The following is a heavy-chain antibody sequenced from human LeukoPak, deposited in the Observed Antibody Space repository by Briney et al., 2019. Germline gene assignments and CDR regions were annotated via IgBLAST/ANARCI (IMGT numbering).Heavy chain of an antibody. J-gene: IGHJ4*02. CDR3: ARGPSDYDSSGYYTLTALFDY. D-gene: IGHD3-22*01. CDR2: IYHSGST. Sequence: SQTLSLTCTVSGGSISSGGYYWSWIRQPPGKGLEWIGYIYHSGSTYYNPSLKSRVTISVDRSKNQFSLKLSSVTAADTAVYYCARGPSDYDSSGYYTLTALFDYWGQGTLVTVSS. CDR1: GGSISSGGYY. V-gene: IGHV4-30-2*01.